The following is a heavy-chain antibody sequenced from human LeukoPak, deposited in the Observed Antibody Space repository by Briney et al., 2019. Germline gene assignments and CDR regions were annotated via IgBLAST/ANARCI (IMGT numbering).Heavy chain of an antibody. CDR3: AKDGSRQGFGEFH. D-gene: IGHD3-10*01. CDR1: GFTFSDYW. Sequence: GGSLRLSCAASGFTFSDYWMHWVRQAPGKGLVWVSRISSDGSRVTYADSVKGRFTISRDNAKNTLYLQMNSLRAEDTAVYYCAKDGSRQGFGEFHWGQGTLVTVSS. CDR2: ISSDGSRV. V-gene: IGHV3-74*01. J-gene: IGHJ4*02.